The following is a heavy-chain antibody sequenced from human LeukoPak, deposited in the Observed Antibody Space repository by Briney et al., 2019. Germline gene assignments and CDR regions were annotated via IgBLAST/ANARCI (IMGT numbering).Heavy chain of an antibody. CDR2: IYYSGST. Sequence: SETLSLTCTVSGGSISSYYWSWIRQPPGKGLEWIGYIYYSGSTNYNPSLKSRVTMSVDTSKNQFSLKLSSVTAADTAVYYCARDQPSFSIAAAANWFDPWGQGTLVTVSS. D-gene: IGHD6-13*01. J-gene: IGHJ5*02. V-gene: IGHV4-59*12. CDR1: GGSISSYY. CDR3: ARDQPSFSIAAAANWFDP.